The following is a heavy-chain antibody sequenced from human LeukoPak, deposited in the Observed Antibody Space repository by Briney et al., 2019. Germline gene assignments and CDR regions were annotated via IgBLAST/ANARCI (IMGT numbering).Heavy chain of an antibody. V-gene: IGHV4-4*09. CDR2: IYTSGST. J-gene: IGHJ3*02. Sequence: SETLSLTCTVSGGSISSYYWSWIRQPPGKGLEWIGYIYTSGSTNYNPSLKGRVTISVDTSKNQFSLKLSSVAAADTAVYYCARLPSGAFDIWGQGTMVTVSS. CDR1: GGSISSYY. CDR3: ARLPSGAFDI.